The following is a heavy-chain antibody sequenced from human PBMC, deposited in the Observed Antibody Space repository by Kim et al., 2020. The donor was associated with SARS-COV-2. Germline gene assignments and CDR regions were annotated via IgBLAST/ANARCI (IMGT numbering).Heavy chain of an antibody. V-gene: IGHV4-39*01. J-gene: IGHJ4*02. CDR3: ARQLPPFDN. D-gene: IGHD2-21*02. Sequence: SETLSLTCIVSGDSIGTSNCHWGWIRQPPGKGLEWIGSIYYTGGTLYNPSPKSRVTISVDTSKNHFSLNLKSVTAADTAVYYCARQLPPFDNWGQGAPVTVSS. CDR1: GDSIGTSNCH. CDR2: IYYTGGT.